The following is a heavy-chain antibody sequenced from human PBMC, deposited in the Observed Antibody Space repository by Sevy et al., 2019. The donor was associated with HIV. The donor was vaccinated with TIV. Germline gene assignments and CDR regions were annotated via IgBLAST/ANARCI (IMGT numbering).Heavy chain of an antibody. CDR3: ASGKDDYGDYFDY. Sequence: GGSLRLSCAASGFTFSSYAMHWVRQAPGKGLEWVAVISYDGSNKYYADSVKGRFTISRDNSKNTLYVQMDSLRAEDTAVYYCASGKDDYGDYFDYWGQGTLVTVSS. CDR1: GFTFSSYA. D-gene: IGHD4-17*01. CDR2: ISYDGSNK. J-gene: IGHJ4*02. V-gene: IGHV3-30-3*01.